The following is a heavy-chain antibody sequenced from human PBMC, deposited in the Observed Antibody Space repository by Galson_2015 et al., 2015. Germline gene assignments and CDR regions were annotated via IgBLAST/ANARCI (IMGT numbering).Heavy chain of an antibody. CDR3: ARTVAGSYYYYGMDV. V-gene: IGHV5-10-1*01. J-gene: IGHJ6*02. CDR2: INPSDSYT. D-gene: IGHD6-19*01. CDR1: GSIFTRYW. Sequence: QSGAAAKQPGESLRISCKGTGSIFTRYWISWVRQMLGTGLEWMGRINPSDSYTNYSPSFQGHVTISADKSISTAYLQWSSLKASDTAMYYCARTVAGSYYYYGMDVWGQGTTVTVSS.